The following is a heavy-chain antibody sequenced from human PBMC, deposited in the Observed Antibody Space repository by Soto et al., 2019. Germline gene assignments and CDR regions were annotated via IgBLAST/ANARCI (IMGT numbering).Heavy chain of an antibody. J-gene: IGHJ6*02. V-gene: IGHV3-30*18. CDR2: VSYDGNHD. CDR3: VKERADFVTVPHATSGMDV. Sequence: QVHLVESGGGVVQPGGSLRLSCTASGFTFNKFGMHWVRQTPGKGLEWVAAVSYDGNHDFYADSVRGRLIISRDNSKNTLYLQLNTLKPDDTAVYYCVKERADFVTVPHATSGMDVWGPRTTVTVSS. D-gene: IGHD3-3*01. CDR1: GFTFNKFG.